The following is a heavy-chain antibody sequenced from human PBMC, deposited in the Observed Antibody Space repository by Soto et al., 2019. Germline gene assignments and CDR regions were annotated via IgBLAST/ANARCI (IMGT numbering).Heavy chain of an antibody. Sequence: PGGSLRLSCAASGFTFSSYGMHWVRQAPGKGLEWVAVISYDGSNKYYADSVKGRFTISRDNSKNTLYLQMNSLRAEDTAVYYCAKDLSGWYQYYFDYWGQGTLVTVSS. J-gene: IGHJ4*02. CDR2: ISYDGSNK. CDR3: AKDLSGWYQYYFDY. V-gene: IGHV3-30*18. D-gene: IGHD6-19*01. CDR1: GFTFSSYG.